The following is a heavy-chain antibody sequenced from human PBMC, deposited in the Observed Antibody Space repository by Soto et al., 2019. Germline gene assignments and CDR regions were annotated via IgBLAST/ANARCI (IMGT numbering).Heavy chain of an antibody. Sequence: QVQLVQSGAEVKKPGSSVKVSCKASGGTFSSYAISWVRQAPGQGLEWMGGVIPIFGTANYAQKFQGRVTIPAGNSTSTHYVELISLRSGHRAVYYCARERAAAASSGYLRGTSFDYWGQGNLDSVSS. J-gene: IGHJ4*02. CDR3: ARERAAAASSGYLRGTSFDY. D-gene: IGHD3-22*01. V-gene: IGHV1-69*06. CDR2: VIPIFGTA. CDR1: GGTFSSYA.